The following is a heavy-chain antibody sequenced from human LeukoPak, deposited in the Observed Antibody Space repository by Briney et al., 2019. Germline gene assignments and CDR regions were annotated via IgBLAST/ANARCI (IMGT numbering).Heavy chain of an antibody. V-gene: IGHV3-21*01. CDR3: AKLGSTDTAIVPWSY. Sequence: GGSLRLSCAASGFTFSSYSMNWARQAPGKGLEWVSSISSSSSYIYYADSVKGRFTISRDNAKNSLYLQMNSLRAEDTAVYYCAKLGSTDTAIVPWSYWGQGTLVTVSS. J-gene: IGHJ4*02. CDR2: ISSSSSYI. CDR1: GFTFSSYS. D-gene: IGHD5-18*01.